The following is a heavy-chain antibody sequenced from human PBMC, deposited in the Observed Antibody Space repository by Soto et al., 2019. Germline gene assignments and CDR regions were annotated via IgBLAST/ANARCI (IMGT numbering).Heavy chain of an antibody. J-gene: IGHJ4*02. CDR2: IYHSGST. CDR3: VRGPPLGR. Sequence: QLQLQESGSGLVKPSQTLSLTCAVSGGSISGGGYSWSWIRRPPGKGLEWIEDIYHSGSTYYNPSLNTGVTVSGDRSKNQFSLKLSSVTTADTSVYYCVRGPPLGRWGQGTLVTVSS. CDR1: GGSISGGGYS. V-gene: IGHV4-30-2*01. D-gene: IGHD3-16*02.